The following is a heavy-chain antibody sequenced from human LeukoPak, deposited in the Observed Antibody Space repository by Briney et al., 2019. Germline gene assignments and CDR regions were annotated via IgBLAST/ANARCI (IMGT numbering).Heavy chain of an antibody. D-gene: IGHD4-17*01. CDR2: IYSGGST. Sequence: GGSLRLSCAASGFTVSSNYMSWVRQAPGKGLEWVSVIYSGGSTYYADSVKGRFTISRDNSKNTLYLQMNSLRAEDTAVYYCARDLRLYGDWPEAFDIWGQGTMVTVSS. J-gene: IGHJ3*02. V-gene: IGHV3-53*01. CDR3: ARDLRLYGDWPEAFDI. CDR1: GFTVSSNY.